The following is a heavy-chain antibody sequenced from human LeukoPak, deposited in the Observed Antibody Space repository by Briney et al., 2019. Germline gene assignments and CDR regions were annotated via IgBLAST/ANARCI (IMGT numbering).Heavy chain of an antibody. D-gene: IGHD5-12*01. J-gene: IGHJ4*02. Sequence: SETLSLTCAVYGGSFSGYYWSWIRQPPGKGLEWIGEINHSGSTNYNPSLKSRVTISVDTSKNQFSLKLSSVTAADTAVYYCARRSGYLGLDYWGQGTLVTVSS. CDR2: INHSGST. CDR1: GGSFSGYY. V-gene: IGHV4-34*01. CDR3: ARRSGYLGLDY.